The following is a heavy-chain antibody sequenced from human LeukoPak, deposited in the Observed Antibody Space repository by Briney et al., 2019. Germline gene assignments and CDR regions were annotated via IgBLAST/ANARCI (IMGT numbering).Heavy chain of an antibody. V-gene: IGHV4-59*01. Sequence: SETLSLTCTVSGGSISSYYWGWIRQPPGKGLEWIGYIYYSGSTNYNPSLKSRVTISVDTSKNQFSLKLSSVTAADTAVYYCAREDYDILTGYPNWFDPWGQGTLVTVSS. CDR1: GGSISSYY. CDR3: AREDYDILTGYPNWFDP. J-gene: IGHJ5*02. CDR2: IYYSGST. D-gene: IGHD3-9*01.